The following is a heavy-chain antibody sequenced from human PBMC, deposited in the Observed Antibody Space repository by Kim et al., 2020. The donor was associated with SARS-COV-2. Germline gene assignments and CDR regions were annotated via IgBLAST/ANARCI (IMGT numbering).Heavy chain of an antibody. CDR3: ARDGVGATAYYGYHDY. Sequence: GGSLRLSCVTSGFSFRTFGMHWLRQAPGKGPEWVAIIRYDGSNIHYADSVKGRFAISRDNSKSTVYLQMNILRVEDTAVYYCARDGVGATAYYGYHDYWGQGTLVSVSS. V-gene: IGHV3-33*01. D-gene: IGHD1-26*01. CDR2: IRYDGSNI. J-gene: IGHJ4*02. CDR1: GFSFRTFG.